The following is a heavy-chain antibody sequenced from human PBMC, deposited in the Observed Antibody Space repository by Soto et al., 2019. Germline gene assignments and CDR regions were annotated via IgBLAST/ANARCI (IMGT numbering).Heavy chain of an antibody. Sequence: QVLLQESGTGLVKPSETLSLTCTVSGGSISSLYWAWIRQPAGKGLEWIGRIFPSGDSDYNPSITSRVSMSLDTSKNQFSLTVSSVTAADTAVYYCARASRCKSEYEGFACLDGWGQGIPVTVSS. D-gene: IGHD6-6*01. J-gene: IGHJ1*01. V-gene: IGHV4-4*07. CDR2: IFPSGDS. CDR3: ARASRCKSEYEGFACLDG. CDR1: GGSISSLY.